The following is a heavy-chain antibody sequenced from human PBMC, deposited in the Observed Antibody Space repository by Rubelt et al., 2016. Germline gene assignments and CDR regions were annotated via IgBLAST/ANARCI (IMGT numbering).Heavy chain of an antibody. CDR2: VSGDGETT. V-gene: IGHV3-NL1*01. CDR3: ARAEVGALWSRAYYFDY. D-gene: IGHD1-26*01. CDR1: GFSFSSCG. Sequence: GGGVVQPGGSLRLSCAASGFSFSSCGMHWVRRAPGKGLEWVSIVSGDGETTSYADPAKGRFTISRDNSRNTLHLQMNGLTAGDTAIYYCARAEVGALWSRAYYFDYWGQGTLVTVSS. J-gene: IGHJ4*02.